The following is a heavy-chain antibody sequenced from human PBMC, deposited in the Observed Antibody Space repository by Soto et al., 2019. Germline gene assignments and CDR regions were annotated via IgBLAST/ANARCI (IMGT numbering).Heavy chain of an antibody. CDR3: ARDLQWLVPYFDY. CDR2: INPNSGGT. CDR1: GYTFTGYY. D-gene: IGHD6-19*01. J-gene: IGHJ4*02. Sequence: ASVKVSCKASGYTFTGYYMHWVRQAPGQGLEWMGWINPNSGGTNYAQKFQGRVTMTRDTSISTAYMELSRLRSDDTAVYYCARDLQWLVPYFDYWGQGTLSPSPQ. V-gene: IGHV1-2*02.